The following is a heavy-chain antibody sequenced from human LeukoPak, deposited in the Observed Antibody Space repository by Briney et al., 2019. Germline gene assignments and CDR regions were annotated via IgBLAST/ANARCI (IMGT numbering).Heavy chain of an antibody. D-gene: IGHD3-22*01. CDR2: IYSGGST. Sequence: PGGSLRLSCAASGFTVSSNYMSWVRQAPGKGLEWVSVIYSGGSTYYADSVKGRFTISRDNSENTLYLQMNSLRAEDTAVYYCAKTALDSRLWRWFDPWGQGTLVTVSS. CDR3: AKTALDSRLWRWFDP. V-gene: IGHV3-53*01. CDR1: GFTVSSNY. J-gene: IGHJ5*02.